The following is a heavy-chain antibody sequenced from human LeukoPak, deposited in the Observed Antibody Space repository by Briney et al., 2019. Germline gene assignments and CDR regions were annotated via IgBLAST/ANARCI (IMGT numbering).Heavy chain of an antibody. J-gene: IGHJ6*03. D-gene: IGHD6-13*01. CDR1: GSSFTSYW. CDR2: IYPGDSDT. Sequence: NRGESLQISCKGSGSSFTSYWIGWVRQVPGKGLEWMGIIYPGDSDTRYSPSFQGQVTISADKSISTAYLQWSSLKASDTAMYYCARPRIAAAGNVYYMDVWGKGTTVTVSS. CDR3: ARPRIAAAGNVYYMDV. V-gene: IGHV5-51*01.